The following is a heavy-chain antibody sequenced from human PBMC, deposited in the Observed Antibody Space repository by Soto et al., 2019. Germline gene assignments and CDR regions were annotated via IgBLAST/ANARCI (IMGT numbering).Heavy chain of an antibody. Sequence: SVKVSCKASGYTFTGYYMHWVRQAPGQGLEWMGRIIPILGIANYAQKFQGRVTITADKSTSTAYMELSSLRSEDTAVYYCAKDFFYDSSGYFPYFDYWGQGPLVTVSS. V-gene: IGHV1-69*04. J-gene: IGHJ4*02. CDR2: IIPILGIA. D-gene: IGHD3-22*01. CDR1: GYTFTGYY. CDR3: AKDFFYDSSGYFPYFDY.